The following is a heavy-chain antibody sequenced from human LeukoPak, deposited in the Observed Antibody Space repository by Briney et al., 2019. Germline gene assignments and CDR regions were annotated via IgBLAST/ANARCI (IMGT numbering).Heavy chain of an antibody. V-gene: IGHV5-51*01. CDR1: GYSFTSYW. Sequence: GESLKISCKGSGYSFTSYWIGWVRQMPGKGLEWMGIIYPGESDTRYSPSLQGQVTISADKSISTAYLQWSSLKASDTAMYYCARTYYYGSGSYPFDYWGQGTLVTVSS. J-gene: IGHJ4*02. CDR3: ARTYYYGSGSYPFDY. D-gene: IGHD3-10*01. CDR2: IYPGESDT.